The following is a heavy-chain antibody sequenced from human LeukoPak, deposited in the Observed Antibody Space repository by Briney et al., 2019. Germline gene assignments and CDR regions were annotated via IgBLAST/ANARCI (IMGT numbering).Heavy chain of an antibody. J-gene: IGHJ5*02. CDR1: GFTFSSYW. Sequence: EGSLRLSCAASGFTFSSYWMSWVRQAPGKGLEWVANIKQDGSEKYYVDSVKGRFTISRDNAKNSLYLQMNSLRAEDTAVYYCARDGPADIVVVPAATTGWFDPWGQGTLVTVSS. D-gene: IGHD2-2*01. V-gene: IGHV3-7*01. CDR2: IKQDGSEK. CDR3: ARDGPADIVVVPAATTGWFDP.